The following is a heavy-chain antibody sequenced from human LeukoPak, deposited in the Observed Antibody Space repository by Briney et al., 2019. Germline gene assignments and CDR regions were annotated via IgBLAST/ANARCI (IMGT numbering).Heavy chain of an antibody. D-gene: IGHD3-22*01. Sequence: PSQTLSLTCTVSGGSISSGSYYWSWIRQPAGKGLEWIGRIYTSGSTNYNPSLKSRVTISVDTSKNQFSLKLSSVTAADTAVYYCAREMIVVVIPYYYYGMDVRGQGTTVTVSS. J-gene: IGHJ6*02. CDR1: GGSISSGSYY. V-gene: IGHV4-61*02. CDR2: IYTSGST. CDR3: AREMIVVVIPYYYYGMDV.